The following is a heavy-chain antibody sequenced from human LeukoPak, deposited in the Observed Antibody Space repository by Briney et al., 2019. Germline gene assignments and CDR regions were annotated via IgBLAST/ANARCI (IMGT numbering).Heavy chain of an antibody. D-gene: IGHD5-24*01. J-gene: IGHJ3*02. Sequence: PSETLSLXCTVSGGSNSSYYWSWIRLPPGKGLESIGYIYYSGSTNYNPSLKSRVTISVDTSKNQFSLKLSSVTAADTAVYYCARGLLDGYTHPAAFDIWGQGTMATVSS. CDR1: GGSNSSYY. CDR3: ARGLLDGYTHPAAFDI. CDR2: IYYSGST. V-gene: IGHV4-59*01.